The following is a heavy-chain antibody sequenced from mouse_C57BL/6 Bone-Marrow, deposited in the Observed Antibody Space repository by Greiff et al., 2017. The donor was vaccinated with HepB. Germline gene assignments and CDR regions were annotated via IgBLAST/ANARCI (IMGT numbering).Heavy chain of an antibody. CDR1: GYTFTSYW. J-gene: IGHJ2*01. Sequence: QVQLQQSGAELVKPGASVKMSCKASGYTFTSYWITWVKQRPGQGLEWIGDIYPGSGSTNYNEKFKSKATLTVDTSSSPAYMQLSSLTYEDSAVYYCARGKVYYGSSYNYWGQGTTLTVSS. CDR3: ARGKVYYGSSYNY. CDR2: IYPGSGST. V-gene: IGHV1-55*01. D-gene: IGHD1-1*01.